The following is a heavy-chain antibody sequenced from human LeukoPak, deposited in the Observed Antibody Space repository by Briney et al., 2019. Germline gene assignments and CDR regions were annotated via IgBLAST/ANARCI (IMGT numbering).Heavy chain of an antibody. D-gene: IGHD5-24*01. CDR2: ILYDGTNK. J-gene: IGHJ4*02. Sequence: PGRSLRLSCAASGFTYSGYAMQWVRQAPGKGLEWVAVILYDGTNKYYAESVKGRFTISRDNSKSTLYLQMNSLRPEDTAVYYWARGWPPDSWGQGALVTVSS. CDR3: ARGWPPDS. CDR1: GFTYSGYA. V-gene: IGHV3-30-3*01.